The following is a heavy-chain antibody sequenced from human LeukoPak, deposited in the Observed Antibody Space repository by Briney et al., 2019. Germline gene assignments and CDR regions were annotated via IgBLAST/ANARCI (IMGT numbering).Heavy chain of an antibody. CDR3: SRKRIAFCGGDCFQGAFDY. D-gene: IGHD2-21*02. Sequence: PGRSPRLSCAASGFTFSSYGMHWVRQAPGKGLEWVAVISYHGTNKDYADSVKGRFTISRDNSKNTLYLQMNSLRAEDTAVYYCSRKRIAFCGGDCFQGAFDYWGQGSLVTVSS. J-gene: IGHJ4*02. V-gene: IGHV3-30*03. CDR1: GFTFSSYG. CDR2: ISYHGTNK.